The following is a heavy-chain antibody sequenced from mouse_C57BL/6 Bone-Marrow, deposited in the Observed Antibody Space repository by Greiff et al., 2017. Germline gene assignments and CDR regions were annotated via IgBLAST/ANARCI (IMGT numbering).Heavy chain of an antibody. CDR1: GYTFTSYW. V-gene: IGHV1-59*01. Sequence: QVQLQQPGAELVRPGTSVKLSCKASGYTFTSYWMHWVKQRPGQGLEWIGVIDPSDSYTNYNQKFKGKATLTVDTSSSTAYMQLSSLTSEDSAVYYCARRDPPLRAMDYWGQGTSVTVSS. J-gene: IGHJ4*01. CDR2: IDPSDSYT. D-gene: IGHD3-3*01. CDR3: ARRDPPLRAMDY.